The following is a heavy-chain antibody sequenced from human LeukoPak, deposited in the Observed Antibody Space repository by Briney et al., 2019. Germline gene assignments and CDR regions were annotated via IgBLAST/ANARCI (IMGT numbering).Heavy chain of an antibody. J-gene: IGHJ4*02. CDR1: GYTFTDYY. CDR2: IHPNTGAT. V-gene: IGHV1-2*02. D-gene: IGHD5-12*01. CDR3: ARDMGRYSGYDYDY. Sequence: ASVKVSCKTSGYTFTDYYLHWVRQAPGQGLEWVGWIHPNTGATHRAQKFQGRLTMTRDTSISTVYMELTRLRSDDTAVYYCARDMGRYSGYDYDYWGQGTLVTASS.